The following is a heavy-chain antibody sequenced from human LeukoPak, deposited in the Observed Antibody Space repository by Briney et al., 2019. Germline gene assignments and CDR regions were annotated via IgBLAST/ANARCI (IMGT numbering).Heavy chain of an antibody. J-gene: IGHJ4*02. CDR2: INQSGTT. CDR1: GGSLSAYY. Sequence: PSETLSLTCAVYGGSLSAYYWSWVRQPPGKGREGIGEINQSGTTSYNPSLKSRVTISVDTSKNQFSLRLTSVTAADTAVYYCARGGGYCSSASCSDFDYWGQGTQVTVSS. CDR3: ARGGGYCSSASCSDFDY. V-gene: IGHV4-34*01. D-gene: IGHD2-2*01.